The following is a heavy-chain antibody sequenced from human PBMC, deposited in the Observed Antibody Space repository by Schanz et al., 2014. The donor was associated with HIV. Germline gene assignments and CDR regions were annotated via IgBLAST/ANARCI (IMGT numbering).Heavy chain of an antibody. CDR1: GYTFSSYS. V-gene: IGHV1-18*01. Sequence: QVQLVQSGDEVKKPGASVKVSCKASGYTFSSYSLSWVRQAPGQGLEWMGWISAYNGHPHYGQKFQGRFTMTSDTSTSTAYMELRNLRSDDTAVFYCARVGAGVTVFFDYWGQGTLVSVSS. J-gene: IGHJ4*02. CDR3: ARVGAGVTVFFDY. CDR2: ISAYNGHP. D-gene: IGHD3-10*01.